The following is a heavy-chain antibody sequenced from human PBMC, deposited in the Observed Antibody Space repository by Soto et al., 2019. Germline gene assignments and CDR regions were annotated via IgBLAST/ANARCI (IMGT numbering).Heavy chain of an antibody. Sequence: GGSLRLSCAASGFTLSRYDMHWVRQPPGKGLEWVSTIGSGGDIYYPGSVKGRFTISRDVAMNSLYLLMNNLRADDTAVYYCARGVQIWLFPGYWGQGTLVTVSS. CDR1: GFTLSRYD. J-gene: IGHJ4*02. V-gene: IGHV3-13*01. CDR3: ARGVQIWLFPGY. CDR2: IGSGGDI. D-gene: IGHD5-18*01.